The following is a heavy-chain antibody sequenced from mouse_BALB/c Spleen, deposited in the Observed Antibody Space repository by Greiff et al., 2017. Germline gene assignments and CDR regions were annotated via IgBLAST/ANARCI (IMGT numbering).Heavy chain of an antibody. D-gene: IGHD4-1*01. CDR3: ARGKLTGTIRYFDY. J-gene: IGHJ2*01. CDR1: GYTFTSYV. Sequence: EVQLQQSGPELVKPGASVKMSCKASGYTFTSYVMHWVKQKPGQGLEWIGYINPYNDGTKYNEKFKGKATLTSDKSSSTAYMELSSLTSEDSAVYYCARGKLTGTIRYFDYWGQGTTLTVSS. V-gene: IGHV1-14*01. CDR2: INPYNDGT.